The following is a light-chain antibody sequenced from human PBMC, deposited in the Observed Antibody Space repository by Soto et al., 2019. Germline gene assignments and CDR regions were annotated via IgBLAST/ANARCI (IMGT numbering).Light chain of an antibody. V-gene: IGKV3-15*01. J-gene: IGKJ1*01. CDR1: QSVNSY. Sequence: EIVMTQSPATLSVSPGERATLSCRASQSVNSYLVWYQQKPGQAPRLLIYGASTRATGIPARFSGRGSGTEFTLTISSLQSEDFAVYYCQQYNNWPRTFGQGTRWIS. CDR3: QQYNNWPRT. CDR2: GAS.